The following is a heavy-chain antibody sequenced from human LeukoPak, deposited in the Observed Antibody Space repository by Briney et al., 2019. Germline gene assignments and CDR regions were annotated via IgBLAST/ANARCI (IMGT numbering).Heavy chain of an antibody. CDR3: ARGRGSYPKLYFDY. CDR2: IKQDGSEK. D-gene: IGHD1-26*01. Sequence: GGSLRLSCAASGFTFSSYWMSWVRQAPGKGLEWVANIKQDGSEKYYVDSVKGRFTISRDNAKNSLYLQMNSLRAEDTAVYYCARGRGSYPKLYFDYWGQGTLVTVSS. J-gene: IGHJ4*02. V-gene: IGHV3-7*01. CDR1: GFTFSSYW.